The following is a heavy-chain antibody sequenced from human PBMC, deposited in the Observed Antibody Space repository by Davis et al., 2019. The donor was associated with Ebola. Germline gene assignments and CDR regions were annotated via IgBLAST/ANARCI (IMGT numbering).Heavy chain of an antibody. Sequence: GGSLRLSCKGSGYSFTSYWIGWVRQMPGKGLEWMGRIDPSDSYTNYSPSFQGHVTISADRSTNTAYLQWSNLRASDTAIYYCAKLGRSSDYFGRHFDWWGQGTLVTVSS. D-gene: IGHD3-22*01. CDR3: AKLGRSSDYFGRHFDW. CDR2: IDPSDSYT. CDR1: GYSFTSYW. J-gene: IGHJ4*02. V-gene: IGHV5-10-1*01.